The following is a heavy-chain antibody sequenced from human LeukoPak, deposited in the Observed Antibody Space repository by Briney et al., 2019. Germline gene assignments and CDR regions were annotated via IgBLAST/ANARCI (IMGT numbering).Heavy chain of an antibody. V-gene: IGHV3-33*06. J-gene: IGHJ6*03. CDR1: GFTFSSFG. D-gene: IGHD4-23*01. Sequence: QSGGSLRLSCAASGFTFSSFGMHWVRQAPGKGLEWVAVIWSDGSNKYYADSVKGRFTISRDNSKNTLYLQMSSLRAEDTAVYYCAKDRWPSGVYYYMDVWAKGPRSPSP. CDR2: IWSDGSNK. CDR3: AKDRWPSGVYYYMDV.